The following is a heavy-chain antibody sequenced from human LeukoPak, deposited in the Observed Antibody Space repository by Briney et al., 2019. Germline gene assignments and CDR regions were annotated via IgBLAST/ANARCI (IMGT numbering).Heavy chain of an antibody. CDR1: GGSISSSSYY. Sequence: SETLSLTCTVSGGSISSSSYYWGWIRQPPGKGLEWIGSNYYSGSTYYYPSLKSRVTISVDTSKNQFSLKLSSVTAADTAVYYCARGPTTVTTFPFDYWGQGTLVTVSS. CDR3: ARGPTTVTTFPFDY. V-gene: IGHV4-39*01. J-gene: IGHJ4*02. CDR2: NYYSGST. D-gene: IGHD4-17*01.